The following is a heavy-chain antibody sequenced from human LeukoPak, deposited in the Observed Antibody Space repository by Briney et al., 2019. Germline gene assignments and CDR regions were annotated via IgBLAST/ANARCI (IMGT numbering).Heavy chain of an antibody. J-gene: IGHJ4*02. CDR2: ISISSNYR. V-gene: IGHV3-21*01. CDR1: GFTFSNYN. CDR3: ARVGYSYALDYFHY. Sequence: GGSLRLSCAASGFTFSNYNMNWIRQAPGKGLELVSCISISSNYRYYPDSVKGRFTISRDNTKNSLYLQMNSLGADDAAVYYCARVGYSYALDYFHYRGQGNLVTVSS. D-gene: IGHD5-18*01.